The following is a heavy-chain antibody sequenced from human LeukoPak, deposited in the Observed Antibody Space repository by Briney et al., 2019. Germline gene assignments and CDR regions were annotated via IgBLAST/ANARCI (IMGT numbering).Heavy chain of an antibody. V-gene: IGHV3-7*01. CDR1: GFTFSSHW. Sequence: SGGSLRLSCAASGFTFSSHWMRWVRQAPGKGLEWVANIKQDGSEKFYVDSVKGRFTISRDNAKNSLYLQMNSLRAEDTAVYYCARYYYYYMDVWGKGTTVTVSS. CDR3: ARYYYYYMDV. J-gene: IGHJ6*03. CDR2: IKQDGSEK.